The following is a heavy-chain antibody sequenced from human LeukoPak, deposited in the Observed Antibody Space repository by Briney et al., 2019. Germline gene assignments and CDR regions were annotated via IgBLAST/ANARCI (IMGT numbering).Heavy chain of an antibody. V-gene: IGHV1-2*02. D-gene: IGHD3-22*01. J-gene: IGHJ3*01. CDR2: IDPDSGGT. Sequence: ASVKVSCKASGYTFIDYYVHWVRQAPGQGLEWMGRIDPDSGGTSYAQKFQGRVTMTRDTSITTAYMELSRLRSDDTAVCYCARGYYDTSGRKRAFDVWAKGQWSPSLQ. CDR1: GYTFIDYY. CDR3: ARGYYDTSGRKRAFDV.